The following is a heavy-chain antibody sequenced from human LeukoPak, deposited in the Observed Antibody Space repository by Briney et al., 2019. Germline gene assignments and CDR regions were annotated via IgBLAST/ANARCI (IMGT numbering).Heavy chain of an antibody. CDR3: GRSYGVLFFVY. V-gene: IGHV4-4*07. D-gene: IGHD4-17*01. J-gene: IGHJ4*02. Sequence: PSETLSRSCTVSGLSIITYYGSLIRPPAGKGPEWIGRFYCSGRTNYHPSLESRVTMSVDTSKNHFALNLTSVSAADTAVYFCGRSYGVLFFVYWGERILDSASS. CDR1: GLSIITYY. CDR2: FYCSGRT.